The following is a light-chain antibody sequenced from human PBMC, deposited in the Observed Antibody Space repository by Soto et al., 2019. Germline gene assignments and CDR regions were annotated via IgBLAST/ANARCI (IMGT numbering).Light chain of an antibody. CDR1: QSISSN. CDR3: QQYNNWPPT. CDR2: GAS. J-gene: IGKJ1*01. V-gene: IGKV3-15*01. Sequence: EIVMTQSPATLSVSPGERVTLSCRASQSISSNLAWYQQKPGQAPRVLIHGASTRATGIPARFSGSGSGTEFPLTISRLQSEDFAVYYCQQYNNWPPTFGQGTKVEIK.